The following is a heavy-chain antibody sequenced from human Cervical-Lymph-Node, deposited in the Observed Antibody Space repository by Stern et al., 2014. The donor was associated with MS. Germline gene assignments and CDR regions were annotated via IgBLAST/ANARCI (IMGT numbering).Heavy chain of an antibody. Sequence: EVQLVESGAEVKKPGESLKISCKGSGYSFTANWIAWVRQMPGKGLEWMGLIYPGDSDTRYSPSFQGQATISADKSISTAYLQWSSLKASDTAMYYCARDYGDYAFDYWGQGTLVTVSS. CDR1: GYSFTANW. CDR3: ARDYGDYAFDY. D-gene: IGHD4-17*01. J-gene: IGHJ4*02. CDR2: IYPGDSDT. V-gene: IGHV5-51*01.